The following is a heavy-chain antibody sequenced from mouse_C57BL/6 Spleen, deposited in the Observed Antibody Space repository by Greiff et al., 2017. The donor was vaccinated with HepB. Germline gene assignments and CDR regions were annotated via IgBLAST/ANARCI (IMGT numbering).Heavy chain of an antibody. CDR2: INPNNGGT. D-gene: IGHD2-4*01. Sequence: VQLQQSGPELVKPGASVKMSCTASGYTFTDYNMHWVKQSHGKSLEWIGYINPNNGGTSYNQKFKGKATLTVNKSSSTAYMERRSLTSEDSAVYYCARGRDYDEEWCAYWGQGTLVTVSA. J-gene: IGHJ3*01. CDR1: GYTFTDYN. CDR3: ARGRDYDEEWCAY. V-gene: IGHV1-22*01.